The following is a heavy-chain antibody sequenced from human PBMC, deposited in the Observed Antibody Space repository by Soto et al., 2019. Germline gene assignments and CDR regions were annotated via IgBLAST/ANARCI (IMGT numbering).Heavy chain of an antibody. J-gene: IGHJ6*02. CDR3: AAEAAATYYYYGMDV. Sequence: QMQLVQSGPEVKKPGTSVKVSCTASGFTFTSSAVQWVRQARGQRLEWIGWIVVVSGKTNYAQKFQERVTITRDMATSTAYMELSSLRSEDTAVYYCAAEAAATYYYYGMDVWGQGTTVTVSS. CDR2: IVVVSGKT. V-gene: IGHV1-58*01. CDR1: GFTFTSSA. D-gene: IGHD2-2*01.